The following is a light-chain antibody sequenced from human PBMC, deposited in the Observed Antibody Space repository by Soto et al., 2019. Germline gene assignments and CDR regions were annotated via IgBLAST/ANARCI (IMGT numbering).Light chain of an antibody. CDR1: QSVSSSY. CDR3: QQYGSSPPYT. V-gene: IGKV3-20*01. J-gene: IGKJ2*01. Sequence: EIVLTQSPGTLSLSPGERATLSCRASQSVSSSYLAWYQQKPGQAPRLLIYGASSRATGIPDRFSGSGSGTDFTTTISSLEPADFAVYYCQQYGSSPPYTFGQGTKLEIK. CDR2: GAS.